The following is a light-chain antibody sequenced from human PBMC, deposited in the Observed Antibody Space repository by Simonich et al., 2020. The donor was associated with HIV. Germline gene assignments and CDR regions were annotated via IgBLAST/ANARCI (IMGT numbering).Light chain of an antibody. V-gene: IGKV1-13*02. CDR3: QQFNSYPIT. CDR2: DAS. CDR1: KGISSD. J-gene: IGKJ5*01. Sequence: AIQLTQSPSSLSASVGDRVTNPCRESKGISSDLSWYQQKPGKAPKLLIYDASSLESGVPSRFSGSGSGTDFTLTISSLQPEDFATYYCQQFNSYPITFGQGTRLEIK.